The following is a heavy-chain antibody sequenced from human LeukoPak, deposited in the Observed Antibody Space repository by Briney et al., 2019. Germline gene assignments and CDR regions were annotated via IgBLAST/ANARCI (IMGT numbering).Heavy chain of an antibody. CDR2: IIPIFGTA. J-gene: IGHJ3*02. V-gene: IGHV1-69*05. CDR3: ARVWARLESTNAFDI. D-gene: IGHD3-16*01. Sequence: GASVKVSCKDSGGTFSSYAISWVRQAPGQGIERMGGIIPIFGTANYAQKFQGRVTITTDESTSTAYMELSSLRSEDTAVYYCARVWARLESTNAFDIWGQGTMVTVPS. CDR1: GGTFSSYA.